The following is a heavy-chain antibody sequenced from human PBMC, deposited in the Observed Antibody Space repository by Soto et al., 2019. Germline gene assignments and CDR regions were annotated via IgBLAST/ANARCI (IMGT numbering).Heavy chain of an antibody. J-gene: IGHJ5*02. CDR2: ISAYNGNT. CDR1: GYTFTSYG. CDR3: ARVGTTRAARLSNWFDP. D-gene: IGHD6-6*01. V-gene: IGHV1-18*04. Sequence: ASVEVSCRASGYTFTSYGISWVRQAPGQGLEWMGWISAYNGNTNYAQKLQGRVTMTTDTSTSTAYMELSSLRSEDTAVYYCARVGTTRAARLSNWFDPWGQGTLVTVSS.